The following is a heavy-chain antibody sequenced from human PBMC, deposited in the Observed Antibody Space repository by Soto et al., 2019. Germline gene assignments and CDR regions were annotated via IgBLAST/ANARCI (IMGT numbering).Heavy chain of an antibody. D-gene: IGHD6-19*01. CDR3: AREAPLNGSGWEISDAFDI. V-gene: IGHV4-59*01. CDR2: IYYSGST. Sequence: SETLSLTCTVSGGSISSDYWGWIRQPPGKGLEWIAYIYYSGSTSYNPSLKSLVTISLDTSRNQFSLKLTSVTAADTAVYYCAREAPLNGSGWEISDAFDIWGQGTMVTVSS. J-gene: IGHJ3*02. CDR1: GGSISSDY.